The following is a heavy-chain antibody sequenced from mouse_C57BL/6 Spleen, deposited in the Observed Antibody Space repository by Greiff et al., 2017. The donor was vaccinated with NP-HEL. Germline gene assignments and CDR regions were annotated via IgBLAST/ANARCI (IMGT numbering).Heavy chain of an antibody. CDR3: APSSTGFAY. CDR2: IYPGDGDT. J-gene: IGHJ3*01. Sequence: QVQLQQSGPELVKPGASVKISCKASGYAFSSSWMNWVKQRPGKGLEWIGRIYPGDGDTNYNGKFKGKATLTADKSSSTAYMQLSSLTSEDSAVYFCAPSSTGFAYWGQGTLVTVSA. V-gene: IGHV1-82*01. CDR1: GYAFSSSW.